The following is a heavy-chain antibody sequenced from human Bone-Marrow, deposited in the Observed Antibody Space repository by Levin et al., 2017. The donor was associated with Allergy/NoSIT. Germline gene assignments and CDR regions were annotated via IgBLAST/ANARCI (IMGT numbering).Heavy chain of an antibody. D-gene: IGHD1-1*01. Sequence: SQTLSLTCAVYGGSFSGYYWSWIRQPPGKGLEWIGEINHSGSTNYNPSLKSRVTISVDTSKNQFSLKLSSVTAADTAVYYCARLSGSAGTTDNDAFDIWGQGTMVTVSS. CDR2: INHSGST. CDR3: ARLSGSAGTTDNDAFDI. V-gene: IGHV4-34*01. J-gene: IGHJ3*02. CDR1: GGSFSGYY.